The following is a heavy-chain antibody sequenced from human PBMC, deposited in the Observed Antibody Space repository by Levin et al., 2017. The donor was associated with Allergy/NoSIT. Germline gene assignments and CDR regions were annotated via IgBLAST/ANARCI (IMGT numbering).Heavy chain of an antibody. CDR2: FDPEDGET. Sequence: GESLKISCKVSGYTLTELSMHWVRQAPGKGLEWMGGFDPEDGETIYAQKFQGRVTMTEDTSTDTAYMELSSLRSEDTAVYYCATEKRAGSSWSYGMDVWGQGTTVTVSS. CDR1: GYTLTELS. CDR3: ATEKRAGSSWSYGMDV. V-gene: IGHV1-24*01. D-gene: IGHD6-13*01. J-gene: IGHJ6*02.